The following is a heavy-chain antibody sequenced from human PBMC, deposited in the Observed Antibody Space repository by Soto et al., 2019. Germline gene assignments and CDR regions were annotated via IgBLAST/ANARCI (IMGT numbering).Heavy chain of an antibody. J-gene: IGHJ4*02. CDR2: IYYSGST. Sequence: QLQLQESGPGLVKPSETLSLTCTVSGGSTSSSSYYWGWIRQPPGKGLEWIGSIYYSGSTYYNPSLKSRVTISVDTSKNQFSLKLSSVTAADTAVYYCALRGEDGYNYDYWGQGTLVTVSS. CDR3: ALRGEDGYNYDY. V-gene: IGHV4-39*01. D-gene: IGHD5-12*01. CDR1: GGSTSSSSYY.